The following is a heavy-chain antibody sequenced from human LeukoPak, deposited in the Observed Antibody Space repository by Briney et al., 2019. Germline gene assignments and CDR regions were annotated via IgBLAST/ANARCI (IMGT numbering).Heavy chain of an antibody. CDR1: GYTFSNYY. J-gene: IGHJ6*02. CDR2: INPRGAST. CDR3: ARGPLGQYYGLGTHSDYYYGMDV. V-gene: IGHV1-46*01. Sequence: ASVKVSCKSSGYTFSNYYMHWLRQAPGQGLEWMGIINPRGASTSYAQRFQGRVTMTSDTSTSTVFMELSSLRSEDTAVYYCARGPLGQYYGLGTHSDYYYGMDVWGQGTTVTVSS. D-gene: IGHD3-10*01.